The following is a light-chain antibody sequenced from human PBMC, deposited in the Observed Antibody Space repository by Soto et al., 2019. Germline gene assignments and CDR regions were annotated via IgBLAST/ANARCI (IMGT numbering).Light chain of an antibody. CDR1: QSISTW. CDR3: QQYNFYPRT. J-gene: IGKJ1*01. CDR2: KAS. V-gene: IGKV1-5*03. Sequence: DIQMTQSPSTLSASVGDRATITCRASQSISTWLAWYQQKPGKAPNLLIYKASSLESGVPSRFSGTGSGTEFTLTISSLQPDDSATYYCQQYNFYPRTFVQGTKVEVK.